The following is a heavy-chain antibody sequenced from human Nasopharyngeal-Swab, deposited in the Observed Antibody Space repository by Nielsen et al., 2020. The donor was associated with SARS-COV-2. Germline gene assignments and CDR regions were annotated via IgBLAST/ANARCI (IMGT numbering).Heavy chain of an antibody. CDR3: AKAPYLRGLDV. V-gene: IGHV3-23*01. Sequence: GGSLRLSCAASGFTFSSYAMSWVRQATGKGLEGVSIISGSGDTTYYADSVNDRFTISRDNSKNTLYLQMNSLRVEDTALYYCAKAPYLRGLDVWGQGTTVTVS. J-gene: IGHJ6*02. CDR1: GFTFSSYA. CDR2: ISGSGDTT. D-gene: IGHD2-21*01.